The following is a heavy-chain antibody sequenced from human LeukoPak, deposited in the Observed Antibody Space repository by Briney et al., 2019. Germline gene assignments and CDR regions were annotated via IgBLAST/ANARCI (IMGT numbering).Heavy chain of an antibody. J-gene: IGHJ4*02. D-gene: IGHD3-10*01. CDR3: ARSYYYGSGSYDY. CDR1: GGSISSYY. V-gene: IGHV4-59*01. Sequence: SETLSLTCTVSGGSISSYYWSWIRQPPGKGLEWIGYIYYSGSTNYNPYLKSRVTISVDTSKNQFSLKLSSVTAADTAVYYCARSYYYGSGSYDYWGQGTLVTVSS. CDR2: IYYSGST.